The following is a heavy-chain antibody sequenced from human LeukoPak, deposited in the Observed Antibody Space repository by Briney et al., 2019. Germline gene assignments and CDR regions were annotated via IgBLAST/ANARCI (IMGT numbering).Heavy chain of an antibody. Sequence: ASVKVSCKASGGTFSSYAISWVRQAPGQGLEWMGRIIPIFGIANYAQKFQGRVTNTADKSTSTAYMELSSLRSEDTAVYYCASYVTPDIVVVPANYYYYGMDVWGQGTTVTVSS. D-gene: IGHD2-2*01. V-gene: IGHV1-69*04. CDR1: GGTFSSYA. J-gene: IGHJ6*02. CDR3: ASYVTPDIVVVPANYYYYGMDV. CDR2: IIPIFGIA.